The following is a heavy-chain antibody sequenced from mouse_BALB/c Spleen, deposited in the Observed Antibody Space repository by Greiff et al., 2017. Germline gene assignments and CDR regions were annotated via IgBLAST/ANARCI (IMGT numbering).Heavy chain of an antibody. J-gene: IGHJ2*01. Sequence: EVKVVESGGGLVQPGGSLKLSCAASGFTFSSYTMSWVRQTPEKRLEWVAYISNGGGSTYYPDTVKGRFTISRDNAKNTLYLQMSSLKSEDTAMYYCARHRGYGNVDYWGQGTTLTVS. CDR1: GFTFSSYT. CDR3: ARHRGYGNVDY. D-gene: IGHD2-1*01. V-gene: IGHV5-12-2*01. CDR2: ISNGGGST.